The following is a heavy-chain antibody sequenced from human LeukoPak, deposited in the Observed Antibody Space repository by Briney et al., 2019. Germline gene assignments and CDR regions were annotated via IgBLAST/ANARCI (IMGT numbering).Heavy chain of an antibody. V-gene: IGHV3-11*01. J-gene: IGHJ5*02. Sequence: PGGSLRLSCAASGFTFSDYYMSWIRQAPGKGLEWVSYISSSGSTIYYADSVKGRFTISRDNAKNSLYLQMNSLRAEDPAAYYCARHHITGTYWWFDPWGQGTLVTVSS. CDR2: ISSSGSTI. CDR3: ARHHITGTYWWFDP. CDR1: GFTFSDYY. D-gene: IGHD1-20*01.